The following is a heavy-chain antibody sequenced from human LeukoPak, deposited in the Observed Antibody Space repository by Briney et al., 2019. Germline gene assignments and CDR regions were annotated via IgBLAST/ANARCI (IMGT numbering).Heavy chain of an antibody. CDR3: ASGRYNWSY. CDR1: GGSFSGYY. CDR2: INHSGST. D-gene: IGHD1-20*01. Sequence: PSETLSLTCAVYGGSFSGYYWSWIRQPPGKGLEWIGEINHSGSTNYNPSLKSRVTISVDTSKNQFSLKLSSVTAADTAVYYCASGRYNWSYWGQGTLVTVSS. J-gene: IGHJ4*02. V-gene: IGHV4-34*01.